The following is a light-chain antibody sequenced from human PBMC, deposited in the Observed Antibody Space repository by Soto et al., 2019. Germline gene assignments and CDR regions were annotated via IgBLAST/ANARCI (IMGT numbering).Light chain of an antibody. Sequence: QSVLAQPASVSGSPGQSITISCTGTSSDVGAYNYVSWFQQHPGKAPTLIISEVSNRPSGVSNRFSGSKSGNAASLTISGLQVVEEADGCCVSVSCLWIHGFGSG. CDR3: VSVSCLWIHG. CDR2: EVS. CDR1: SSDVGAYNY. J-gene: IGLJ1*01. V-gene: IGLV2-14*01.